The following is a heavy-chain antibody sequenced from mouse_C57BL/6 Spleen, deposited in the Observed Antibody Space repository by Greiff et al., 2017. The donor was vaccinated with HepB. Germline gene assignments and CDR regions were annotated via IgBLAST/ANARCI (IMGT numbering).Heavy chain of an antibody. CDR1: GYAFSSSW. J-gene: IGHJ2*01. D-gene: IGHD3-2*02. Sequence: VQLQQSGPDLVKPGASVKISCKASGYAFSSSWMNWVKQRPGKGLEWIGRIYPGDGDTNYNGKFKGKATLTADKSSSTAYMQLSSLTSEDSAVYFCATPDSSGYPYYFDYWGQGTTLTVSS. CDR2: IYPGDGDT. V-gene: IGHV1-82*01. CDR3: ATPDSSGYPYYFDY.